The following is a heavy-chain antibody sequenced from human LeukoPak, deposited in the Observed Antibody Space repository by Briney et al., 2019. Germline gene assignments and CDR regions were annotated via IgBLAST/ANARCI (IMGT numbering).Heavy chain of an antibody. J-gene: IGHJ6*03. Sequence: GGSLRLSCAASGFTFSSYSMNWVRQAPGKGLEWVSSISSSSSYIYYADSVKGRFTISRDNAKNSLYLQMNSLRAEDMALYYCAKGDHYYYYMDVWGKGNTVTVSS. CDR3: AKGDHYYYYMDV. CDR2: ISSSSSYI. CDR1: GFTFSSYS. V-gene: IGHV3-21*04.